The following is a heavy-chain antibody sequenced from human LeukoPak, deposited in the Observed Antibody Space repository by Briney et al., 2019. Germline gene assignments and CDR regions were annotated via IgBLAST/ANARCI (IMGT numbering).Heavy chain of an antibody. D-gene: IGHD4-17*01. CDR3: ARELGATVTNPTKGGSDYYYYMDV. V-gene: IGHV1-18*01. J-gene: IGHJ6*03. Sequence: ASVKVSCKASGYTFTSYGISWVRQAPGQGLEWMGWISAYNGNTNYAQKLQGRVTMTTDTSTSTAYMELRSLRSDDTAVYYCARELGATVTNPTKGGSDYYYYMDVWGKGTTVTVSS. CDR2: ISAYNGNT. CDR1: GYTFTSYG.